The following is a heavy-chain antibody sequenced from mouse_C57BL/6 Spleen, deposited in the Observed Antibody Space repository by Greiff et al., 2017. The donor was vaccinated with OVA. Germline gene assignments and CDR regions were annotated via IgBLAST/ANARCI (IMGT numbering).Heavy chain of an antibody. Sequence: EVKLMESGEGLVKPGGSLKLSCAASGFTFSSYAMSWVRQTPEKRLEWVAYISSGGDYIYYADTVKGRFTISRDNARNTLYLQMSSLKSEDTAMYYCTRDRGYGSSFDYWGQGTTLTVSS. D-gene: IGHD1-1*01. CDR2: ISSGGDYI. J-gene: IGHJ2*01. CDR1: GFTFSSYA. V-gene: IGHV5-9-1*02. CDR3: TRDRGYGSSFDY.